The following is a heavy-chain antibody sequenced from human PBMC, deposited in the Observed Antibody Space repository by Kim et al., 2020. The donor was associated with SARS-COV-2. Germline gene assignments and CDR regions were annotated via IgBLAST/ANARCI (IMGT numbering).Heavy chain of an antibody. D-gene: IGHD6-13*01. CDR1: GFTFSSYA. Sequence: GGSLRLSCAASGFTFSSYAMHWVRQAPGKGLEWVAVIWYDGSNKYYADSVKGRFTISRDNSKNTLYLQMNSLRAEDTAVYYCAKDGYSSSWYNYYYYGMDVWGQGTTVTVSS. J-gene: IGHJ6*02. CDR2: IWYDGSNK. V-gene: IGHV3-33*06. CDR3: AKDGYSSSWYNYYYYGMDV.